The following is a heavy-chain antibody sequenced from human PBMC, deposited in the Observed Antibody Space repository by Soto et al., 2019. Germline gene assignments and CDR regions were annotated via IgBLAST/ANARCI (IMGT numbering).Heavy chain of an antibody. CDR1: GGTFSSYA. V-gene: IGHV1-69*13. Sequence: SVKVSCKASGGTFSSYAISWVRQAPGQGLEWMGGIIPIFGTANYAQKFQGRVTITADESTSTAYMELSSLRSEDTAVYYCARALRYCSGGSCYPIPVYWGQGTLVTVSS. J-gene: IGHJ4*02. CDR3: ARALRYCSGGSCYPIPVY. CDR2: IIPIFGTA. D-gene: IGHD2-15*01.